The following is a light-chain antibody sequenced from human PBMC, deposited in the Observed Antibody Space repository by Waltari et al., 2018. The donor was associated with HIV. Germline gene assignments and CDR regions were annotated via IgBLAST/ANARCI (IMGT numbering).Light chain of an antibody. CDR1: SSNIGSNT. J-gene: IGLJ3*02. CDR2: SNT. Sequence: QSVLTQPPSASGTPGQRVTVSCSGSSSNIGSNTVNWYQQRPGPAPKLLIYSNTQRPSGVPDRFSGSKSGTSASLAISGLQSEDEADYYCAAWDDSLNGPVFGGGTKLTVL. CDR3: AAWDDSLNGPV. V-gene: IGLV1-44*01.